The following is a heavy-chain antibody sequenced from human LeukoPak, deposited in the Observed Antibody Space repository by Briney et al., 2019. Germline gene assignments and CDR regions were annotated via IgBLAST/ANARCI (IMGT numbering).Heavy chain of an antibody. J-gene: IGHJ2*01. Sequence: SQTLSLTCTVSGGSISSGGYYWSWIRQHPGKGLEWIGYIYYSGSTYYNPSITSRVTISVDTSKNQFSLKLSSVTAADTAVYYCASRDGDYDWYFDLWGRGTLVTVSS. V-gene: IGHV4-31*03. D-gene: IGHD4-17*01. CDR1: GGSISSGGYY. CDR3: ASRDGDYDWYFDL. CDR2: IYYSGST.